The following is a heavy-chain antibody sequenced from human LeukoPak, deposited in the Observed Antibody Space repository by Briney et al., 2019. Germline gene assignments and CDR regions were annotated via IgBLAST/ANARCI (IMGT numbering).Heavy chain of an antibody. CDR1: GFTFSSYG. CDR2: ISYDGSNK. V-gene: IGHV3-30*18. CDR3: AKVIAVAPGPRAEYFQH. D-gene: IGHD6-19*01. Sequence: GGSLRLSCAASGFTFSSYGMHWVRQAPGKGLEWVAVISYDGSNKYYADSVKGRFTISRDNSKNTLYLQMNSLRAEDTAVYYCAKVIAVAPGPRAEYFQHWGQGTLVTVSS. J-gene: IGHJ1*01.